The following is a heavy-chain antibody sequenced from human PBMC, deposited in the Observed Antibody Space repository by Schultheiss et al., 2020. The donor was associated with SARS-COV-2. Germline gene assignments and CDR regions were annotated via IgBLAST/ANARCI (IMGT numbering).Heavy chain of an antibody. Sequence: GGSLRLSCAASGFTFSSYAMHWVRQAPGKGLEYVSAISSNGGSTYYANSVKGRFTISRDNSKNTLYLQMGSLRAEDMAVYYCARAKSLLWFGEADEFDYWGQGTLVTVSS. V-gene: IGHV3-64*01. J-gene: IGHJ4*02. CDR1: GFTFSSYA. D-gene: IGHD3-10*01. CDR3: ARAKSLLWFGEADEFDY. CDR2: ISSNGGST.